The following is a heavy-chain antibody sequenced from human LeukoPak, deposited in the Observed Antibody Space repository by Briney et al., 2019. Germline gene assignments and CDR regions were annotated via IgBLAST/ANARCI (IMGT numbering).Heavy chain of an antibody. J-gene: IGHJ4*02. Sequence: PGGSLRLSCAASGFTVSSNYMSWVRQAPGKGLEWVSAISGSGGSTYYADSVKGRFTISRDNSKNTLYLQMNSLRAEDTAVYYCARAPRYYYDSSGYYYFDYWGQGTLVTVSS. V-gene: IGHV3-23*01. CDR3: ARAPRYYYDSSGYYYFDY. CDR2: ISGSGGST. CDR1: GFTVSSNY. D-gene: IGHD3-22*01.